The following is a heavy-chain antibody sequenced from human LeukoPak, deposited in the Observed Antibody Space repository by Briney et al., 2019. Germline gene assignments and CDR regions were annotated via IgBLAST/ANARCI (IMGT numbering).Heavy chain of an antibody. CDR3: AREHDSSGYTYDY. J-gene: IGHJ4*02. CDR1: GGTFSSYA. D-gene: IGHD3-22*01. Sequence: SVKVTCKASGGTFSSYAISWVRQAPGQGLEWMGGIIPIFGTANYAQKFQGRVTITADESTSTAYMELSSLRSEDTAVYYCAREHDSSGYTYDYWGQGTLVTVSS. V-gene: IGHV1-69*13. CDR2: IIPIFGTA.